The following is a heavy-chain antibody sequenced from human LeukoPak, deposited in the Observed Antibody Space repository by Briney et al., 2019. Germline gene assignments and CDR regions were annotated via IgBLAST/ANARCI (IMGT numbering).Heavy chain of an antibody. CDR3: ERVAAAGTYDFYYMDV. J-gene: IGHJ6*03. V-gene: IGHV3-30*14. CDR2: ISYDGNKK. CDR1: GFSFSSYA. D-gene: IGHD6-13*01. Sequence: PGGSLRLSCAASGFSFSSYAMHWVRQAPGKGLEWVALISYDGNKKYYADSVKGRFTISRDNSKNTLYLQMNSLRAEDTAVYYCERVAAAGTYDFYYMDVWGKGTTVTVSS.